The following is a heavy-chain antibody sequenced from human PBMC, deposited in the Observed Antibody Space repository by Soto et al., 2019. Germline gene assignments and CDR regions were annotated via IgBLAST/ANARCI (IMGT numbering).Heavy chain of an antibody. D-gene: IGHD3-10*01. Sequence: QVQLQESGPGLVKPSETLSLTCTVSGGSMSSYYWSWIRQPPGKGLEWIGYIYYSGSTNYNPSLTGPVTLSVDTPTNTFALTLSSVTAADTAVYYCARRGYGPGFPYYYGMDVWGQGTTVTVSS. CDR2: IYYSGST. CDR1: GGSMSSYY. CDR3: ARRGYGPGFPYYYGMDV. V-gene: IGHV4-59*08. J-gene: IGHJ6*02.